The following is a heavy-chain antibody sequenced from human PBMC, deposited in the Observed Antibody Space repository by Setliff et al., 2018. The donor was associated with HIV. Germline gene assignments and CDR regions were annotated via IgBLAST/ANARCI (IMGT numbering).Heavy chain of an antibody. CDR1: GGSFSGHY. D-gene: IGHD5-18*01. CDR3: ARDGGYSYGTDYYYYYYMDV. J-gene: IGHJ6*03. CDR2: IYHSGST. Sequence: SETLSLTCAVYGGSFSGHYWSWIRQPPGKGLEWIVTIYHSGSTNHNPSLKSRVTISVDKSKNQFSLKLSAVTAADTAVYYCARDGGYSYGTDYYYYYYMDVWGKGTTVTVSS. V-gene: IGHV4-34*01.